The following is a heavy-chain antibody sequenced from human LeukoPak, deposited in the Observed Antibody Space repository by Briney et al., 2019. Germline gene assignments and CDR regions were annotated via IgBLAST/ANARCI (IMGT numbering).Heavy chain of an antibody. CDR2: INHSGST. CDR1: GGSFSGYY. J-gene: IGHJ4*02. V-gene: IGHV4-34*01. CDR3: ARGRYDFWSGYSNYFDY. D-gene: IGHD3-3*01. Sequence: SETLSLACAVYGGSFSGYYWSWIRQPPGKGLEWIGEINHSGSTNYNPSLKSRVTISVDTSKNQFSLKLSSVTAADTAVYYCARGRYDFWSGYSNYFDYWGQGTLVTVSS.